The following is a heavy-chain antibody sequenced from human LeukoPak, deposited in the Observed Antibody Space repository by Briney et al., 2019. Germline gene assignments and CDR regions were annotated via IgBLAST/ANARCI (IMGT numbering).Heavy chain of an antibody. J-gene: IGHJ4*02. Sequence: GESLKVSCKASGYTFTGYYMHWVRQAPGQGLEWMGRINPNSGGTNYAQKFQGRVTMTRDTSISTAYMELSRLRSDDTAVYYCARESDIVLMVYAMPYFDYWGQGTLVTVSS. CDR1: GYTFTGYY. CDR2: INPNSGGT. CDR3: ARESDIVLMVYAMPYFDY. V-gene: IGHV1-2*06. D-gene: IGHD2-8*01.